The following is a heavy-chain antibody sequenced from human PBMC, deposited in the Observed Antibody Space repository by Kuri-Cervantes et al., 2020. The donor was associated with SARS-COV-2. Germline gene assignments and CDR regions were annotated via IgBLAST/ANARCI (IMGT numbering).Heavy chain of an antibody. CDR2: IRGSGGRT. J-gene: IGHJ4*02. Sequence: GESLKISCAASGFTFSSYWMSWVRQAPGKGLEWVSAIRGSGGRTYYADSVKGRFTISRDNSKNTLYLQMNSLRAEDTAVYYCANPITMVRGVIMCLDYWGQGTLVTVSS. CDR3: ANPITMVRGVIMCLDY. V-gene: IGHV3-23*01. D-gene: IGHD3-10*01. CDR1: GFTFSSYW.